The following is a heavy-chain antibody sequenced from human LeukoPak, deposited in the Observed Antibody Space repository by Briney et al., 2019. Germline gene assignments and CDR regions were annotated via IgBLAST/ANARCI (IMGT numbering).Heavy chain of an antibody. CDR3: ARRNTPGDGYNYSDDAFDI. Sequence: SETLSLTCTVSGGSISSYYWSWIRQPPGKGLEWIGYIYYSGSTNYNPSLKSRVTISVDTSKNQFSLKLSSVTAADTAVYYCARRNTPGDGYNYSDDAFDIWGQGTMVTVSS. J-gene: IGHJ3*02. V-gene: IGHV4-59*08. CDR2: IYYSGST. CDR1: GGSISSYY. D-gene: IGHD5-12*01.